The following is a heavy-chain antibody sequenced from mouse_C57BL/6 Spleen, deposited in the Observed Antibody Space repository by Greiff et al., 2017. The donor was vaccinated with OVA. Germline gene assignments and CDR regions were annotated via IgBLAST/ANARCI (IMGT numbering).Heavy chain of an antibody. D-gene: IGHD1-1*01. J-gene: IGHJ4*01. Sequence: VQLQQPGAELVRPGSSVKLSCKASGYTFTSYWMHWVKQRPIQGLEWIGNIDPSDSETHYNQKFKDKATLTVDKSSSTAYMQLSSLTSEDSAVYDCARSFYVSSYAMDYWGQGTSVTVSS. V-gene: IGHV1-52*01. CDR2: IDPSDSET. CDR1: GYTFTSYW. CDR3: ARSFYVSSYAMDY.